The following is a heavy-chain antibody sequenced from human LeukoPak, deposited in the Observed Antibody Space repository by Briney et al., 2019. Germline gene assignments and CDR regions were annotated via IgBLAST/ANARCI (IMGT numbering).Heavy chain of an antibody. J-gene: IGHJ4*02. CDR2: IYYSGST. CDR3: ARTGQGSGWYFSDY. CDR1: GGSISSSSYY. D-gene: IGHD6-19*01. Sequence: PSETLSLTCTVSGGSISSSSYYWGWIRQPPGKGLEWIGSIYYSGSTYYNPSLKSRVTISVDTSKNQFSLKLSSVTAADTAVYYCARTGQGSGWYFSDYWGQGTLVTVSS. V-gene: IGHV4-39*07.